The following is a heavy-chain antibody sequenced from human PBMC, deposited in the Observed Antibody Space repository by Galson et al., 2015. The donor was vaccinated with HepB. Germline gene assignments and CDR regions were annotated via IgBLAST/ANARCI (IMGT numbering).Heavy chain of an antibody. Sequence: SVKVSCKASGYTFTSYAMNWVRQAPGQGLEWMGWINTNTGNPTYAQGFTGRFVFSLDTSVSTAYLQISSLKAEDTAVYYCARGSRVRGVILRWFDPWGQGTLVTVSS. J-gene: IGHJ5*02. D-gene: IGHD3-10*01. CDR1: GYTFTSYA. V-gene: IGHV7-4-1*02. CDR2: INTNTGNP. CDR3: ARGSRVRGVILRWFDP.